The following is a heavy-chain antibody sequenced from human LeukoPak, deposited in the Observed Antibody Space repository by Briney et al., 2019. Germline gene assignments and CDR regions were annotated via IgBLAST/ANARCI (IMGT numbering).Heavy chain of an antibody. CDR3: ARDLGSGSPLGYYGMDV. CDR2: IKQDGSEK. CDR1: GFTFSSYW. V-gene: IGHV3-7*01. D-gene: IGHD3-10*01. Sequence: GGSLRLSCAASGFTFSSYWMSWVRQAPGKGLEWVANIKQDGSEKYYVDSVKGRFTISRDNAKNSLYLQMNSLRAEDTAVYYCARDLGSGSPLGYYGMDVWGQGTTVTVSS. J-gene: IGHJ6*02.